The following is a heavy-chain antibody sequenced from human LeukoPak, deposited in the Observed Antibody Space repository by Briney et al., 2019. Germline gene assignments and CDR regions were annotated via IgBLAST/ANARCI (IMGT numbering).Heavy chain of an antibody. V-gene: IGHV3-30-3*01. CDR3: ARGVKSRVVPPATGSLDYYYYMDV. D-gene: IGHD2-2*01. CDR2: ISNDGSNK. CDR1: GFTFSLYS. J-gene: IGHJ6*03. Sequence: GGSLRLSCAASGFTFSLYSMYWVRQAPGKGLEGEAVISNDGSNKYYADSVKGRFNISRDNSKNTLYLQMNSLRAEDTAVYYCARGVKSRVVPPATGSLDYYYYMDVWGKGTTVTVSS.